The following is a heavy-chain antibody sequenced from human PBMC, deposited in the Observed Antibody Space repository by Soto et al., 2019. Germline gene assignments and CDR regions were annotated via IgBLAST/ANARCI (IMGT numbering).Heavy chain of an antibody. CDR2: INPNSGGT. CDR3: ARDPYYYDSSGYSDPYYYYGMDV. D-gene: IGHD3-22*01. Sequence: ASVKVSCKASGYTFTGYYMHWVRQAPGQGLEWMGWINPNSGGTNYAQKFQGWVTMTRDTSISTAYMELSRLRSDDTAVYYCARDPYYYDSSGYSDPYYYYGMDVWGQGTTVTVSS. J-gene: IGHJ6*02. V-gene: IGHV1-2*04. CDR1: GYTFTGYY.